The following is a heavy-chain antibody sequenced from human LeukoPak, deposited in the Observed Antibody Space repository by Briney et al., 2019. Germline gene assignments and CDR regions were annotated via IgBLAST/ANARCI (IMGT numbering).Heavy chain of an antibody. D-gene: IGHD1-26*01. V-gene: IGHV4-39*07. CDR2: IYHSGST. J-gene: IGHJ4*02. Sequence: SETLSLTCTVSGGSISSSSYYWGWIRQPPGKGLEWIGSIYHSGSTYYNPSLKSRVTISVDTSKNQFSLKLSSVTAADTAVYYCARVGAIEEGTFDYWGQGTLVTVSS. CDR3: ARVGAIEEGTFDY. CDR1: GGSISSSSYY.